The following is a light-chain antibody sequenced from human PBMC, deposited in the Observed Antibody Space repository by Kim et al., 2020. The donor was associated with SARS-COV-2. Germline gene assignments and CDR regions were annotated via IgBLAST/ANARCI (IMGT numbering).Light chain of an antibody. Sequence: VSVAPGKTARITWGGNNIGSKSVHWYQQKPGQAPVLVIYYDSDRPSGIPERFSGSNSGNTATLTISRVEAGDEADYYCQVWDSSYVFGTGTKVTVL. CDR3: QVWDSSYV. CDR2: YDS. V-gene: IGLV3-21*04. CDR1: NIGSKS. J-gene: IGLJ1*01.